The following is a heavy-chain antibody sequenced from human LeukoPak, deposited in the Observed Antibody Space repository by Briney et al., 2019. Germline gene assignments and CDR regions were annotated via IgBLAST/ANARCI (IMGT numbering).Heavy chain of an antibody. V-gene: IGHV4-39*01. D-gene: IGHD3-22*01. Sequence: SETLSLTCTVSGGSISSSSYYWGWVRQPPGKGLEWIGIIYYSGSTYYNPSLKSRVTISVDTSKNQFSLKLSSVTAADTAVYYCARSEMGYYYDSSGYYSPSYFDYWGQGTLVTVSS. CDR1: GGSISSSSYY. CDR2: IYYSGST. CDR3: ARSEMGYYYDSSGYYSPSYFDY. J-gene: IGHJ4*02.